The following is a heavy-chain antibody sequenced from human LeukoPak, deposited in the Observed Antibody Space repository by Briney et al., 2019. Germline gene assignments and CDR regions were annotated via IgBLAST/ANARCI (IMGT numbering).Heavy chain of an antibody. Sequence: GSLRLSCAASGFTFSSYGRHWVRQAPGKGLERVAVIWYDGSNKHYADSVKGRFTISRDNSKNTLYLQMNSLRAEDTAVYYCARETSSNYYYYGMDVWGQGTTVTVSS. V-gene: IGHV3-33*01. CDR3: ARETSSNYYYYGMDV. CDR1: GFTFSSYG. D-gene: IGHD4-11*01. J-gene: IGHJ6*02. CDR2: IWYDGSNK.